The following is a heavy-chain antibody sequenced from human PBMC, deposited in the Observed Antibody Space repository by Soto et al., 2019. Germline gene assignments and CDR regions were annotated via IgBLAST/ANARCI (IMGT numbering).Heavy chain of an antibody. CDR3: ARDAQSGFHDY. D-gene: IGHD5-12*01. V-gene: IGHV1-46*01. J-gene: IGHJ4*02. CDR2: INPSGGST. Sequence: QVQLVQSGAEVKKPGASVKVSCKASGYTFTSYYMHWVRQAPGQGLEWMGIINPSGGSTSYAQKFQGRVTMTRDTSTSTVYMELSSLRFEDTAVYYCARDAQSGFHDYWGQGTLVTVSS. CDR1: GYTFTSYY.